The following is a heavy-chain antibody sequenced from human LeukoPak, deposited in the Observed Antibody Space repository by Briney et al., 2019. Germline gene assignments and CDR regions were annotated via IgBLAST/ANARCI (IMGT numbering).Heavy chain of an antibody. D-gene: IGHD3-3*01. CDR3: ARRPKQPGFWSGYVDY. CDR1: GGSIRSSSHN. Sequence: PSETLSLTCTVSGGSIRSSSHNWDWIRQPPGKGLEYIGSIFYSGSTYQNPSLTSRVTISVDTSKNQFSLKLSSVTAADTAVYYCARRPKQPGFWSGYVDYWGQGILVTVSP. CDR2: IFYSGST. J-gene: IGHJ4*02. V-gene: IGHV4-39*01.